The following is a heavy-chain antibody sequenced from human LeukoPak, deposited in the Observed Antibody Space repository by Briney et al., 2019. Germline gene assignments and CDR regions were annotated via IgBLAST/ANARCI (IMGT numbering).Heavy chain of an antibody. J-gene: IGHJ4*02. Sequence: GGSLRLSCAASGFTFSSYGMHWVRQAPGKGLEWVAFIRYDGSNKYYADSVKGRFTISRDNSKNTLYLQMNSLRAEDTAVYYCAKRLFRSFGVVPFDYWGQGTLVTVSS. D-gene: IGHD3-3*01. CDR1: GFTFSSYG. V-gene: IGHV3-30*02. CDR2: IRYDGSNK. CDR3: AKRLFRSFGVVPFDY.